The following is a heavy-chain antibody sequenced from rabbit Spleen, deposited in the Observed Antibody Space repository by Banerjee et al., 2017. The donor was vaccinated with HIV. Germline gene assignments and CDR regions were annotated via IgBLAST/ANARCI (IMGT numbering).Heavy chain of an antibody. D-gene: IGHD6-1*01. CDR1: GVSFSFSYW. V-gene: IGHV1S40*01. Sequence: QSLEESGGDLVKPGASLTLTCTASGVSFSFSYWICWVRQAPGKGLEWIACIYGGSSDSTYYASWAKGRFTISKTSSTTVTLQMTSLTAADTATYFCARGIVYGFAGDTYPPYGMDLWGPGTLVTVS. CDR3: ARGIVYGFAGDTYPPYGMDL. J-gene: IGHJ6*01. CDR2: IYGGSSDST.